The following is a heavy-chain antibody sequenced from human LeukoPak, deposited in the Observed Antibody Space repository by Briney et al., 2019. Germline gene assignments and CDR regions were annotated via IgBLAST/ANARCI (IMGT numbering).Heavy chain of an antibody. Sequence: GGSLRLSCAASGFTFSSYGMHWVRQAPGKGLEWVAVISYDGSNKYYADSVKGRFTISRDNSKNTLYLQMNSLRAEDTVVYYCAKWVAMVKGYFDYWGQGTLVTVSS. CDR1: GFTFSSYG. V-gene: IGHV3-30*18. D-gene: IGHD5-18*01. J-gene: IGHJ4*02. CDR3: AKWVAMVKGYFDY. CDR2: ISYDGSNK.